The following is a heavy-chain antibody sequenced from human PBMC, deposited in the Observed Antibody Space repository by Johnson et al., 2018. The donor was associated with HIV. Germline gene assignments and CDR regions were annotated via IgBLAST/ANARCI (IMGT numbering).Heavy chain of an antibody. CDR3: AREWGGWPLGSVDI. J-gene: IGHJ3*02. Sequence: QVLLVESGGGVVPPGRSLRLTCAASGFTFTSYTMHWVRQAPGKGPDWVAMISHDGTNENYADSVKGRFTISRDNSKNTVYLQMSSLRPEDTAVYYCAREWGGWPLGSVDIWGRGAKVTFSS. V-gene: IGHV3-30*04. CDR2: ISHDGTNE. D-gene: IGHD6-19*01. CDR1: GFTFTSYT.